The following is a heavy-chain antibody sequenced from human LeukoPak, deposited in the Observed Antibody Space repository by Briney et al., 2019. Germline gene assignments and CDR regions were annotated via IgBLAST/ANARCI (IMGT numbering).Heavy chain of an antibody. CDR1: GGSFSGYY. Sequence: SETLSLTCAVYGGSFSGYYWSWIRQPPGKGLEWIGEINHSGSTNYNPSLKSRVTISVDTSKNQFSLKLSSVTAADTAVDYCARAGGIVAVPAAMQDLRWFDPWGQGTLVTVSS. CDR3: ARAGGIVAVPAAMQDLRWFDP. J-gene: IGHJ5*02. V-gene: IGHV4-34*01. D-gene: IGHD2-2*01. CDR2: INHSGST.